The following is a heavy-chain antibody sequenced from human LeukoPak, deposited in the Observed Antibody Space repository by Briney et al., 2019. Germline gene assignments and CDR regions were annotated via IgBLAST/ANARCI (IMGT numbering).Heavy chain of an antibody. CDR1: GFTFSSYE. CDR2: ISSSGSTI. J-gene: IGHJ4*02. Sequence: GGSLRLSCAASGFTFSSYEMNWVRQAPGKGLEWVSYISSSGSTIYYADSVKGRFTISRDNAKNSLYLQMNSRRAEDTAVYYCARFGTTVTRNYWGQGTLVTVSS. V-gene: IGHV3-48*03. D-gene: IGHD4-17*01. CDR3: ARFGTTVTRNY.